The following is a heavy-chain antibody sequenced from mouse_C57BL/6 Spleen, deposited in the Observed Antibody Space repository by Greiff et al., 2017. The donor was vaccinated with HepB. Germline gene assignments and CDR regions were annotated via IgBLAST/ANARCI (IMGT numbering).Heavy chain of an antibody. CDR3: AREKGGDFDY. J-gene: IGHJ2*01. CDR2: INYDGSST. V-gene: IGHV5-16*01. CDR1: GFTFSDYY. Sequence: EVQLQESEGGLVQPGSSMKLSCTASGFTFSDYYMAWVRQVPEKGLEWVANINYDGSSTYYLDSLKSRFIISRDNAKNILYLQMSSLKSEDTATYYCAREKGGDFDYWAKAPLSQSPQ.